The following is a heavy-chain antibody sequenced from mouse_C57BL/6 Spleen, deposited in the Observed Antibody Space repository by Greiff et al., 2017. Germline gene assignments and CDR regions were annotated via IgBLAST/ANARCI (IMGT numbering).Heavy chain of an antibody. V-gene: IGHV1-55*01. D-gene: IGHD1-1*01. Sequence: QVQLQQPGAELVKPGASVKMSCKASGYTFTSYWITWVKQRPGQGLEWIGDIYPGSGSTNYNEKFKSKATLTVDTSSSTAYMQLSSLTSEDSAVYDCARAYYGSTYYYAMDYWGQGTSVTVSS. CDR3: ARAYYGSTYYYAMDY. CDR1: GYTFTSYW. CDR2: IYPGSGST. J-gene: IGHJ4*01.